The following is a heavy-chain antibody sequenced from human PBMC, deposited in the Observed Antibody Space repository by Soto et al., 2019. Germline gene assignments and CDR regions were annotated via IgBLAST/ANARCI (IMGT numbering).Heavy chain of an antibody. CDR2: INEDGSVK. CDR1: GFTFSSYW. V-gene: IGHV3-7*01. D-gene: IGHD3-10*01. CDR3: AKDRRSGSKSGYYYGMDV. J-gene: IGHJ6*02. Sequence: GGSLRLSCAASGFTFSSYWMTWVRQAPGRGLEWVANINEDGSVKGYVDSVKGRFTISRDNARNSLNLQMNSLRAEDTAVYYCAKDRRSGSKSGYYYGMDVWGQGTTVTVSS.